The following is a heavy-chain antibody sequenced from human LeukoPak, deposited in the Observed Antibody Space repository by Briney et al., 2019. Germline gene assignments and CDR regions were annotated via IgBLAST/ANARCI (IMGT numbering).Heavy chain of an antibody. CDR1: GFTFSSYS. D-gene: IGHD5-18*01. J-gene: IGHJ4*02. CDR2: ISSSSSYI. CDR3: ARGRGYSYGPYYFDY. Sequence: PGGSLRLSCAASGFTFSSYSMNWVRQAPGKGLEWVSSISSSSSYIYYADSVKGRFTISRDNAKNSLYLQMNSLRAEDTAVYYCARGRGYSYGPYYFDYWGQGTLVTVSS. V-gene: IGHV3-21*01.